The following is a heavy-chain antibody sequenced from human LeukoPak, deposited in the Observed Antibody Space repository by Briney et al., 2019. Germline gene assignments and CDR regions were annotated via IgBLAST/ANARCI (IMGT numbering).Heavy chain of an antibody. CDR3: ARVRY. CDR1: GGSFSGYY. V-gene: IGHV4-34*01. J-gene: IGHJ4*02. CDR2: INHSGST. Sequence: SETLSLTCALYGGSFSGYYWSWIRQPLGKGLEWIGEINHSGSTNYNPSLKSRVTISVDTSKNQFSLKLSSVTAADTAVYYCARVRYWGQGTLVTVSS.